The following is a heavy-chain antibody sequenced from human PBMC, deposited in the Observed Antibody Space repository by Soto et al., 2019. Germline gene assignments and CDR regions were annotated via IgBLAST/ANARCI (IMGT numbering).Heavy chain of an antibody. D-gene: IGHD2-21*01. Sequence: QVLLVESGGGVVQPGRSLRLSCAASGFTFNTYAMFWVRQAPGKVLQWVAVVSNDGAKTYYADSVKGRFTISRDDSRNTMSLQMLSLKSEDTAVYFCARGCLVVVAAISPFIASWGLGTLVTVSS. J-gene: IGHJ4*02. CDR1: GFTFNTYA. CDR2: VSNDGAKT. CDR3: ARGCLVVVAAISPFIAS. V-gene: IGHV3-30*03.